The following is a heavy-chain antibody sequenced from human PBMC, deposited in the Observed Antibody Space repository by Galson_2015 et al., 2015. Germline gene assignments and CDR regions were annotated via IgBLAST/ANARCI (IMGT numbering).Heavy chain of an antibody. J-gene: IGHJ4*02. CDR1: GFSLSTRGVG. Sequence: PALVKPTQTLTLACTFSGFSLSTRGVGVGWIRQPPGKAPEWLALIYWDYDKRYSPSLKSRFTITKDTSKNQVVLTMTNMDPVDTATYYCAHSRRLWFGELLGEFDYWGQGTLVTVSS. CDR2: IYWDYDK. CDR3: AHSRRLWFGELLGEFDY. D-gene: IGHD3-10*01. V-gene: IGHV2-5*02.